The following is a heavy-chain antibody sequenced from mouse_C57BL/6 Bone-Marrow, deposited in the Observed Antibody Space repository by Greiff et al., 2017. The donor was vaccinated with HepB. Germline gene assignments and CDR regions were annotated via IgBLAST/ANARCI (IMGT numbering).Heavy chain of an antibody. CDR3: ARGGSSGYGFAY. CDR1: GFTFSDYG. J-gene: IGHJ3*01. V-gene: IGHV5-15*01. Sequence: EVQLVESGGGLVQPGGSLKLSCAASGFTFSDYGMAWVRQAPRKGPEWVAFISNLAYSIYYADTVTGRITISRENAKTTLYLEMSSLRSEDTAMYYCARGGSSGYGFAYWGQGTLVTVSA. CDR2: ISNLAYSI. D-gene: IGHD3-2*02.